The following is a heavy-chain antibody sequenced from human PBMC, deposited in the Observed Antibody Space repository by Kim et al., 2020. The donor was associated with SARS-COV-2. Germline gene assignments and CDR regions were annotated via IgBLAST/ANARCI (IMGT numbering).Heavy chain of an antibody. J-gene: IGHJ6*02. CDR2: INHSGST. CDR1: GGSFSGYY. D-gene: IGHD3-22*01. CDR3: ARGKMAYYYDSSGSPDRSYYGMDV. Sequence: SETLSLTCAVYGGSFSGYYWSWIRQPPGKGLEWIGEINHSGSTNYNPSLKSRVTISVDTSKNQFSLKLSSVTAADTAVYYCARGKMAYYYDSSGSPDRSYYGMDVWGQGTTVTVSS. V-gene: IGHV4-34*01.